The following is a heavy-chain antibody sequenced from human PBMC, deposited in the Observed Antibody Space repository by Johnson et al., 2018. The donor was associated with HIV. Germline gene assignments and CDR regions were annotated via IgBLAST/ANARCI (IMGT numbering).Heavy chain of an antibody. V-gene: IGHV3-74*02. J-gene: IGHJ3*02. CDR3: ARSWAYYYALTDAFDI. Sequence: VQLVESGGVMVEPGGSLRLSCVVSGFTFDDYAMHWVRQAPGKGLVWVSRMNGDGRRTSYAASVRGRFTISRDNAKNTLYLQMNSLRAEDTAVYYCARSWAYYYALTDAFDIWGQGTMVTVSS. CDR1: GFTFDDYA. D-gene: IGHD3-10*01. CDR2: MNGDGRRT.